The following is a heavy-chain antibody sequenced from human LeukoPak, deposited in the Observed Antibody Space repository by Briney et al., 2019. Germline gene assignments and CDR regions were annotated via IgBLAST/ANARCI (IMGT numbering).Heavy chain of an antibody. CDR1: GFTFSSYA. D-gene: IGHD6-13*01. CDR3: AKVRGSSWCYSD. J-gene: IGHJ4*02. Sequence: GGSLRLSCAASGFTFSSYAMSWVRQAPGKGLEWVSAISGSGGSTYYADSVKGRFAISRDNSKNTLYLQMNSLRAEDTAVYYCAKVRGSSWCYSDWGQGTLVTVSS. CDR2: ISGSGGST. V-gene: IGHV3-23*01.